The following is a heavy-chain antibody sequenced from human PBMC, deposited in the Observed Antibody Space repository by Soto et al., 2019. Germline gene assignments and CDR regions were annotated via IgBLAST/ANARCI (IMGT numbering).Heavy chain of an antibody. D-gene: IGHD2-21*02. V-gene: IGHV3-23*01. Sequence: EVQLLESGGGLVQPGGSLRLSCAASGFPFNTYDMSWVRQAPGKGLDWVSTISGSGGRTYYADSVKGRFTISRDNSKNTQYLQMVSLRVEDTAVYFCAKVRNCDGGDRSGDFDYWGQGSLVTVSS. CDR1: GFPFNTYD. J-gene: IGHJ4*02. CDR3: AKVRNCDGGDRSGDFDY. CDR2: ISGSGGRT.